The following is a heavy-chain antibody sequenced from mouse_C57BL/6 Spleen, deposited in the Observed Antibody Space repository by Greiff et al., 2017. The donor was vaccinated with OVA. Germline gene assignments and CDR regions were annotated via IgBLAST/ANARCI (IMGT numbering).Heavy chain of an antibody. CDR1: GYAFSSYW. Sequence: QVQLQQSGAELVKPGASVKISCKASGYAFSSYWMNWVKQRPGKGLEWIGQIYPGDGDTNYNGKFKGKATLTADKSSSTAYMRLSSLTSEDSAVYFCARDNYYGSRGAMDYWGQGTSVTVSS. V-gene: IGHV1-80*01. CDR3: ARDNYYGSRGAMDY. CDR2: IYPGDGDT. D-gene: IGHD1-1*01. J-gene: IGHJ4*01.